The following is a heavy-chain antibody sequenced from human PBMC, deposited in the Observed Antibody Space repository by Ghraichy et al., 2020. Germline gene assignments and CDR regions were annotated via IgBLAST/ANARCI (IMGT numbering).Heavy chain of an antibody. CDR2: INPNSGGT. J-gene: IGHJ4*02. D-gene: IGHD5-18*01. CDR3: ARTMKKYSYGYEWGY. V-gene: IGHV1-2*02. Sequence: ASVKVSCKASGYTFTGYYMHWVRQAPGQGLEWMGWINPNSGGTNYAQKFQGRVTMTRDTSISTAYMELSRLRSDDTAVYYCARTMKKYSYGYEWGYWGQGTLVTVSS. CDR1: GYTFTGYY.